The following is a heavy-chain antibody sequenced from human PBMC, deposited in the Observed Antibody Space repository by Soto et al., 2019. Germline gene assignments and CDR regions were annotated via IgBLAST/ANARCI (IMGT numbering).Heavy chain of an antibody. CDR3: ARNGGSPSPLYX. CDR2: ISSYNGDT. D-gene: IGHD6-6*01. Sequence: ASLKVSCKASGYSFTTYGITWVRQAPGQGLQWMGLISSYNGDTKYANNFQGRITMTTDTSTNKAYMELSSLRSYDTAVYYCARNGGSPSPLYXWGQVTQVTVSX. V-gene: IGHV1-18*01. J-gene: IGHJ4*02. CDR1: GYSFTTYG.